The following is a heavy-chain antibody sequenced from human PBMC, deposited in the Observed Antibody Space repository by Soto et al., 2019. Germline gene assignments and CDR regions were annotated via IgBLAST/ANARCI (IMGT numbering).Heavy chain of an antibody. V-gene: IGHV1-58*01. Sequence: SVKVSCKASGFTFTSSAVQWVRQARGQRLEWIGWIVVGSGNTNYAQKFQERVTITRDMSTSTAYMELSSLRSEDTAVYYCAADKQQQLVSDYYYGMDVWGQGTTVTVS. CDR1: GFTFTSSA. D-gene: IGHD6-13*01. J-gene: IGHJ6*02. CDR2: IVVGSGNT. CDR3: AADKQQQLVSDYYYGMDV.